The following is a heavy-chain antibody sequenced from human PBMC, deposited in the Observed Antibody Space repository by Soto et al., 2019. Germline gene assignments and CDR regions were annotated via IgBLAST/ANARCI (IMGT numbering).Heavy chain of an antibody. V-gene: IGHV4-34*01. CDR3: ARGSGIVALPGELEDVKYDY. J-gene: IGHJ4*02. D-gene: IGHD1-1*01. CDR2: INESGST. CDR1: GKSFSVHS. Sequence: QVQLQRWGAGLVKPSEPLSLSCAVYGKSFSVHSWAWIRQPPGKGLGGVGEINESGSTYYNPSLKSRVTISTDTSKNQFSLKLSSVSAADTAAYFCARGSGIVALPGELEDVKYDYWGQGTLVNVSS.